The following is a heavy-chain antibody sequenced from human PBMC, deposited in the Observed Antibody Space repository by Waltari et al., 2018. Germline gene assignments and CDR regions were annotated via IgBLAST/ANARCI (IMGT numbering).Heavy chain of an antibody. Sequence: WVRQAPGKGPEWVSGISSSAVKTYYADSVRGRFTISRDNSKNTLFLQLNSLRDEDTAMYFCAKGMVSHGSGNYFGSWGQGTLVTVSS. CDR3: AKGMVSHGSGNYFGS. CDR2: ISSSAVKT. J-gene: IGHJ5*02. D-gene: IGHD3-10*01. V-gene: IGHV3-23*01.